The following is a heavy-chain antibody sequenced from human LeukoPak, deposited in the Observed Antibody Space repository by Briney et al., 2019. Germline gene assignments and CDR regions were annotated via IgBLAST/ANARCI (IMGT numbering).Heavy chain of an antibody. V-gene: IGHV4-61*10. CDR1: GGSISSGSYY. J-gene: IGHJ4*02. Sequence: SQTLSLTCTVSGGSISSGSYYCNWIRQPAGTGLEWIGYIYYSGSTNYNPSLKSRVTISIVTSKNQFSLKLSSVTAADTAVYYCARVSWFEGKGFDYWGQGTLVTVSS. CDR2: IYYSGST. CDR3: ARVSWFEGKGFDY. D-gene: IGHD3-10*01.